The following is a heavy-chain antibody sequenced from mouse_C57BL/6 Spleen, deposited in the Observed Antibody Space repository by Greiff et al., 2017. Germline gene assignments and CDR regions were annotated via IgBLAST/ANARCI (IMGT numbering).Heavy chain of an antibody. V-gene: IGHV5-9-1*02. CDR3: TRDRYDYDVDYAMDY. CDR2: ISSGGDYI. Sequence: EVQLVESGEGLVKPGGSLKLSCAASGFTFSSYAMSWVRQTPEKRLEWVAYISSGGDYIYYADTVKGRFTISRDNARNTLYLQMSSLKSEDTAMYYCTRDRYDYDVDYAMDYWGQGTSVTVSS. CDR1: GFTFSSYA. J-gene: IGHJ4*01. D-gene: IGHD2-4*01.